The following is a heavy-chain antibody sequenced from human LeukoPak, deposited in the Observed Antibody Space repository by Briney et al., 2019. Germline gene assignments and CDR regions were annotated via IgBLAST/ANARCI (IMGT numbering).Heavy chain of an antibody. V-gene: IGHV5-51*01. D-gene: IGHD3-10*01. CDR1: GYSFTSYW. CDR3: ARTNYYYGSGSYYNDYGMDV. CDR2: IYPGDSDT. Sequence: GESLKISCKGSGYSFTSYWIGWVRQMPGKGLEWMGIIYPGDSDTRYSPSFQGQVTTSADKSISTAYLQWSSLKASDTAMYYCARTNYYYGSGSYYNDYGMDVWGKGTTVTVSS. J-gene: IGHJ6*04.